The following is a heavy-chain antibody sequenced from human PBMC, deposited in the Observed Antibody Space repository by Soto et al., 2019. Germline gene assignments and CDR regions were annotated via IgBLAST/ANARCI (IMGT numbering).Heavy chain of an antibody. CDR3: ARHGSFDYHYYMAV. V-gene: IGHV4-59*08. CDR2: IYYSGST. Sequence: SETLSLTCTVSGGSISSYYCRWIRQPPGKGLEWIGYIYYSGSTNYNPSLKSRVTISVDTSKNQFSLKLSSVTAADTAVYYCARHGSFDYHYYMAVWGKGTTVTVSS. J-gene: IGHJ6*03. D-gene: IGHD3-10*01. CDR1: GGSISSYY.